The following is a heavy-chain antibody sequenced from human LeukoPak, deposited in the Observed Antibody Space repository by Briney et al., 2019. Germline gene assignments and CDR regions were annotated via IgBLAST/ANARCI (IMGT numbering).Heavy chain of an antibody. CDR1: AFTVDDYG. CDR2: INWNGGST. D-gene: IGHD6-19*01. Sequence: PGGSLRLSCAAAAFTVDDYGVSSGRQAPGKGLEWVSGINWNGGSTGYADSVKGRFTISRDNAKNSLYLQMTSLRAEDTALYYCATFTGYGSGCLDYWGQGTLVTVSS. CDR3: ATFTGYGSGCLDY. V-gene: IGHV3-20*04. J-gene: IGHJ4*02.